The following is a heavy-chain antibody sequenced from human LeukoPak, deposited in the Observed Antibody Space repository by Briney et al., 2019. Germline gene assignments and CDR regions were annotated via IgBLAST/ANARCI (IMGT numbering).Heavy chain of an antibody. CDR3: ARGEGLVLYDFSKIY. CDR1: GFTFSSYS. J-gene: IGHJ4*02. CDR2: ISYDGSNK. V-gene: IGHV3-30*03. Sequence: GGSLRLSCAASGFTFSSYSMNWVRQAPGKGLEWVAVISYDGSNKYYADSVKGRFTISRDNSKNTLYLQMNSLRAEDTAVYYCARGEGLVLYDFSKIYWGPGILVTVSS. D-gene: IGHD4-11*01.